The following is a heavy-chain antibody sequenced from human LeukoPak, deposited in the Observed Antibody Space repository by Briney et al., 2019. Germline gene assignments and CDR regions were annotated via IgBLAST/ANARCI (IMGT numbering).Heavy chain of an antibody. CDR2: INHSGST. Sequence: PSETLSLTCTVSGGSIRSYYWSWIRQPPGKGLEWIGEINHSGSTNYNPSLKSRVTISVDTSKNQFSLKLSSVTAADTAVYYCARGDCSGGSCSARDFDYWGQGTLVTVSS. D-gene: IGHD2-15*01. CDR3: ARGDCSGGSCSARDFDY. CDR1: GGSIRSYY. V-gene: IGHV4-34*01. J-gene: IGHJ4*02.